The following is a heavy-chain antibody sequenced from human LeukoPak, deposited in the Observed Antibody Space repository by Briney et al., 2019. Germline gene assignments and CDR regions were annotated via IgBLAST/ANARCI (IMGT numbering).Heavy chain of an antibody. CDR1: GFTFSGYS. Sequence: PGGSLRLSCAASGFTFSGYSMNWVRQAPGKGLEWVGNINQEGSERNHGDSVNGRFTISRDNAENSLYLQMNSLRAEDTAVYYCARGAGAYSSGWGFDSWGQGTLVTVSS. CDR2: INQEGSER. D-gene: IGHD6-19*01. CDR3: ARGAGAYSSGWGFDS. J-gene: IGHJ4*02. V-gene: IGHV3-7*03.